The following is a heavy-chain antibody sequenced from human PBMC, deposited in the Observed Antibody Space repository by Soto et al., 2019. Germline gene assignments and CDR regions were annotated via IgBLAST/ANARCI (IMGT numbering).Heavy chain of an antibody. CDR2: ISAYNGNT. Sequence: ASVKVSCKASGYTFTSYGISWVRQAPGQGLEWMGWISAYNGNTNYAQKLQGRVTMTTDTSTSTAYMELRSLRSDDTAVYYCARVYCSGGGCYHLDYWGQGTLVTVSS. V-gene: IGHV1-18*01. CDR3: ARVYCSGGGCYHLDY. J-gene: IGHJ4*02. CDR1: GYTFTSYG. D-gene: IGHD2-15*01.